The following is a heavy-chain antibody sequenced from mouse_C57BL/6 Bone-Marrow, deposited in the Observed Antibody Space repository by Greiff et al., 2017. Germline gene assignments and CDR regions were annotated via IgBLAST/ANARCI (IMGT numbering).Heavy chain of an antibody. D-gene: IGHD1-1*01. V-gene: IGHV1-62-2*01. CDR2: FYPGSGSI. CDR3: ARHEDRRATVVGAMDY. Sequence: VKLMESGAELVKPGASVKLSCKASGYTFTEYTIHWVKQRSGQGLEWIGWFYPGSGSIKYNEKFKDKATLTADKSSSTVYMELSRLTSEDSAVXFCARHEDRRATVVGAMDYWGQGTSVTVSS. J-gene: IGHJ4*01. CDR1: GYTFTEYT.